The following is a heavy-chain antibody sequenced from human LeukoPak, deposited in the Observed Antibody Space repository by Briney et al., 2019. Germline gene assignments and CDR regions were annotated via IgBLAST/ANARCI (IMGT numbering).Heavy chain of an antibody. D-gene: IGHD5-12*01. Sequence: ESGPTLVKPPQTLTLTCTFSGFSLSTSGVGVGWIRQPPGKALEWLALISWDDDKRYSPSLKSRPTITKDTSKKQVLLTMTNMDPVDTATYYCPHRSMATVPRGRYYFDYWGQGTLVTVSS. V-gene: IGHV2-5*02. CDR2: ISWDDDK. CDR3: PHRSMATVPRGRYYFDY. CDR1: GFSLSTSGVG. J-gene: IGHJ4*02.